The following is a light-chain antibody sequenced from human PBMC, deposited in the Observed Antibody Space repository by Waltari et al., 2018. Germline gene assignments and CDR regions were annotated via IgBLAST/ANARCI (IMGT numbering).Light chain of an antibody. J-gene: IGKJ1*01. CDR3: QQYGGSTGT. V-gene: IGKV3-20*01. CDR1: QSVSSNY. Sequence: EIVLTQSPGTLSLSPGERATLSCRASQSVSSNYLAWYQQNPGPAPRLLIYGESSRAPGIPDSVSGSGSGTDFTLTISRLAPEDVAVYYCQQYGGSTGTFGQGTKVEIK. CDR2: GES.